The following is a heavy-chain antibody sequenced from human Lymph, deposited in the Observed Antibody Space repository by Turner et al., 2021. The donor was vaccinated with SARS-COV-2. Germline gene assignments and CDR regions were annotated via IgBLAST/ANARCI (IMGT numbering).Heavy chain of an antibody. Sequence: EVQLVESGGGVVQPGGSLRLSCAASGFPFDDYAMHWVRQAPGKGLEWVSLMSGDSGSTYYADSVKGRFIISRDDSKNSLYLQINSLRTEDTALYYCAKEGLSGRRLQFVPYFAYWGQGTLVSVSS. D-gene: IGHD5-12*01. V-gene: IGHV3-43*02. CDR2: MSGDSGST. CDR3: AKEGLSGRRLQFVPYFAY. CDR1: GFPFDDYA. J-gene: IGHJ4*02.